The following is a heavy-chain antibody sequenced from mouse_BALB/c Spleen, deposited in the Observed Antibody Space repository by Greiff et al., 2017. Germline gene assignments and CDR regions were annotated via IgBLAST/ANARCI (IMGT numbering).Heavy chain of an antibody. D-gene: IGHD2-5*01. CDR2: IYPSDSYT. CDR3: TREGDYSNAGY. J-gene: IGHJ2*01. Sequence: QVQLQQPGAELVRPGASVKLSCKASGYTFTSYWINWVKQRPGQGLEWIGNIYPSDSYTNYNQKFKDKDTLTVDKTSSTAYMQLSRPTTEDTAVYYTTREGDYSNAGYWGHDTTLTVSS. CDR1: GYTFTSYW. V-gene: IGHV1-69*02.